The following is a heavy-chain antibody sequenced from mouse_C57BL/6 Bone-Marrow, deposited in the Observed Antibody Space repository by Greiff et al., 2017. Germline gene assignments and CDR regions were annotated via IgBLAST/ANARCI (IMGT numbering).Heavy chain of an antibody. D-gene: IGHD2-5*01. J-gene: IGHJ1*03. Sequence: QVQLQQPGAELVKPGASVKLSCKASGYTFTSYWITWVQQRPGQGLEWIGDLYPGSGSTNSNEQFKSKATLTVDTSSSTAYMQLSSLTSEYSAVYYCARPSNSNYWYYEVWGTGTTVTGSS. CDR1: GYTFTSYW. CDR3: ARPSNSNYWYYEV. CDR2: LYPGSGST. V-gene: IGHV1-55*01.